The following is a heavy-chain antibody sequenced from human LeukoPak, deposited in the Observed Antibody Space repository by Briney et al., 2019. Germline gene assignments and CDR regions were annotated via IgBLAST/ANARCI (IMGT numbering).Heavy chain of an antibody. D-gene: IGHD7-27*01. CDR3: ARDLNWETY. CDR2: IKTDGSLT. V-gene: IGHV3-7*01. Sequence: PGESLRLSCVASGFTFSSYWMTWVRQAPGKGLEWVANIKTDGSLTYYVDSVKGRFTISRDNAKHSLYLQMNSQRAEDPVVYYCARDLNWETYWGQGTLVSVSS. CDR1: GFTFSSYW. J-gene: IGHJ4*02.